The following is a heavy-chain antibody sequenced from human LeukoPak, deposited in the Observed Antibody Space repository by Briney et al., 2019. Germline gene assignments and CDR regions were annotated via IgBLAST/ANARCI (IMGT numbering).Heavy chain of an antibody. D-gene: IGHD1-7*01. CDR3: ARDGTTLDAFDI. CDR2: ISYDGSNK. V-gene: IGHV3-30-3*01. CDR1: GFTFSSYA. J-gene: IGHJ3*02. Sequence: GGSLRLSCAASGFTFSSYAMHWVRQAPGKGLEWVAVISYDGSNKDYADSVKGRFTISRDNSKNTLYLQMNSLRAEDTAVYYCARDGTTLDAFDIWGQGTMVTVSS.